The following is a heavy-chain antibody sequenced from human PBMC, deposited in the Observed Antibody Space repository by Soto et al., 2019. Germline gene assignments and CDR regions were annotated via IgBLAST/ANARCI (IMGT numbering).Heavy chain of an antibody. CDR2: ISYDGSNK. Sequence: GGSLRLSCAASGFTFSSYGMHWVRQAPGKGLEWVAVISYDGSNKYYADSVKGRFTISRDNSKNTLYLQMNSLRAEDTAVYYCAKVTARHYYGMDVWGQGTTVTVS. CDR1: GFTFSSYG. D-gene: IGHD5-18*01. V-gene: IGHV3-30*18. J-gene: IGHJ6*02. CDR3: AKVTARHYYGMDV.